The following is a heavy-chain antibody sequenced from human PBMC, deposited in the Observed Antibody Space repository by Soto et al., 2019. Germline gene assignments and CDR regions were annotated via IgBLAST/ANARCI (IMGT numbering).Heavy chain of an antibody. J-gene: IGHJ4*02. CDR1: GYTFTSFA. CDR2: INAGNGNT. CDR3: ARGSFDWFPYFDY. Sequence: QVQLLQSGAAVKKPGASVKFSCKASGYTFTSFAMHWVRQAPGQRLEWMGWINAGNGNTKYSQSFKGRFTITGDTSASTAYMELGSLRSEDTAVYYCARGSFDWFPYFDYWAQGTLVTVSS. V-gene: IGHV1-3*01. D-gene: IGHD3-9*01.